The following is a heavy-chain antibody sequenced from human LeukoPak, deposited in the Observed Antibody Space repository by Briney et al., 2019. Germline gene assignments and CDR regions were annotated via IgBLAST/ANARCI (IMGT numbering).Heavy chain of an antibody. V-gene: IGHV4-34*01. CDR2: INHSGST. D-gene: IGHD3-3*01. CDR3: ARGLWGTIFGVADY. J-gene: IGHJ4*02. Sequence: SETLSLTCAVYGGSFSGYYWSWIRQPPGKGLGWIGEINHSGSTNYNPSLKSRVTISVDTSKNQFSLKLSSVTAADTAVYYCARGLWGTIFGVADYWGQGTLVTVSS. CDR1: GGSFSGYY.